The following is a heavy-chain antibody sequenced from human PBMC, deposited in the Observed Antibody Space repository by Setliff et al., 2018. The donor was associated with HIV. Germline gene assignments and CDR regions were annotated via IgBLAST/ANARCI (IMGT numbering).Heavy chain of an antibody. V-gene: IGHV7-4-1*02. CDR3: ARDGADYNFRSGSYPFDI. D-gene: IGHD3-3*01. CDR2: INTNTGSP. J-gene: IGHJ4*02. Sequence: ASVKVSCKASGYTFTTYGVNWVRQAPGQGLEWMGWINTNTGSPRFARGFAGRFGFSLDTSVTTTFLHISNLKAEDTAIYYCARDGADYNFRSGSYPFDIWGQGTLVTVSS. CDR1: GYTFTTYG.